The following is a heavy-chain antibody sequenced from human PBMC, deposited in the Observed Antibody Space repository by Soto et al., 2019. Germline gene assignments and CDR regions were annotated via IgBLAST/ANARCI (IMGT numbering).Heavy chain of an antibody. D-gene: IGHD5-18*01. CDR2: IRSKAYGGTT. Sequence: GGSLRLSCTASGFTFGDYAMSWCRQAPGKGLEWVGFIRSKAYGGTTEYAASVKGRFTISRDDSKSIAYLQMNSLKTEDTAVYYCTRDGQPPSPYYYYYYGMDVWGQGTTVTVSS. CDR3: TRDGQPPSPYYYYYYGMDV. V-gene: IGHV3-49*03. CDR1: GFTFGDYA. J-gene: IGHJ6*02.